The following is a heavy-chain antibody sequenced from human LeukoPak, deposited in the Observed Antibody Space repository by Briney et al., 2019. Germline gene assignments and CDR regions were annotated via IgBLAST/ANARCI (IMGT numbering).Heavy chain of an antibody. CDR1: GGSISSHY. CDR2: IYYSGST. CDR3: ARDRHVYDFWSGYYHAFDS. Sequence: KSSETLSLTCTVSGGSISSHYWSWIRQPPGKGLEWMGYIYYSGSTNYNPSLKSRVTISVDTSKNQFSLKLSSVTAADTAVYYCARDRHVYDFWSGYYHAFDSWGQGTMVTVSS. J-gene: IGHJ3*02. V-gene: IGHV4-59*11. D-gene: IGHD3-3*01.